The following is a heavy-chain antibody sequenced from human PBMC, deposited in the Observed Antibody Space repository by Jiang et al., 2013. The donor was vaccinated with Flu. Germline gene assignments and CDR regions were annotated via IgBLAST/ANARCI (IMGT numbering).Heavy chain of an antibody. V-gene: IGHV3-74*01. CDR2: VSFDETER. CDR1: EFIFRNSP. D-gene: IGHD6-25*01. Sequence: VQLVESGGGVVQPGGSPRLSCAASEFIFRNSPMHWVRQAPGKGLEWVSRVSFDETERHYADSVRGRFTVSRDNAQNTLHLQMNNLRAEDTAIYFCTGDRGSVGDSWGQGTLVSVSS. J-gene: IGHJ4*02. CDR3: TGDRGSVGDS.